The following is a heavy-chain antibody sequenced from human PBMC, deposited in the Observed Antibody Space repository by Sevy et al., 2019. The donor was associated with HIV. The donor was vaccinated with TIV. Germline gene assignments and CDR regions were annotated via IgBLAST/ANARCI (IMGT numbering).Heavy chain of an antibody. CDR2: IKSKTDGGTT. V-gene: IGHV3-15*01. CDR3: TTDGLAGDEWDYFDY. Sequence: GGSLRLSCAASGFTFSNAWMSWVRQAPGKGLEWVGRIKSKTDGGTTDYAAPVKGRFTISRDDSKNRLYLQMNSLKTEDTAVYYCTTDGLAGDEWDYFDYWGLGTLVTVSS. D-gene: IGHD7-27*01. CDR1: GFTFSNAW. J-gene: IGHJ4*02.